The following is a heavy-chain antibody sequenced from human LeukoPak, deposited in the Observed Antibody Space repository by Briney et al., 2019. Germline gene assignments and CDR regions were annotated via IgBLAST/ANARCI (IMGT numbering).Heavy chain of an antibody. CDR2: SYYRSKWYN. V-gene: IGHV6-1*01. Sequence: SQTLSLNCAISVDSVSSNSAAWNWIRQSPSRGLEWLGRSYYRSKWYNDYAVSVKSRITINPDTSKNQFSLQLNSVTPEDTAVYYCARGRRRDGYNYVGDFDYWGQGTLVTVSS. CDR3: ARGRRRDGYNYVGDFDY. D-gene: IGHD5-24*01. J-gene: IGHJ4*02. CDR1: VDSVSSNSAA.